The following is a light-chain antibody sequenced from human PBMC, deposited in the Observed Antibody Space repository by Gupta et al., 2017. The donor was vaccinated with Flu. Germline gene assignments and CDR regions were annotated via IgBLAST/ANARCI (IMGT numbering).Light chain of an antibody. CDR1: QSVSSN. CDR2: GAS. CDR3: QQYYNWPLT. V-gene: IGKV3-15*01. J-gene: IGKJ4*01. Sequence: IVMPHPPATLSVSPGESAPLSCSASQSVSSNIAWYQQKPGQAPRLLIYGASTRATGIPARFSGSGSGTEFTLTISSLQSEDVAVYYCQQYYNWPLTFGGGTKVEIK.